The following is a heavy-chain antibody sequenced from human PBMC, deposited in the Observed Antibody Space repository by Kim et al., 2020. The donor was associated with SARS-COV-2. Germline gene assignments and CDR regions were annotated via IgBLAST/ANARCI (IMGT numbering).Heavy chain of an antibody. CDR1: GGTFSSYA. J-gene: IGHJ6*02. D-gene: IGHD3-9*01. Sequence: SVKVSCKASGGTFSSYAISWVRQAPGQGLEWMGGIIPIFGTANYAQKFQGRVTITADESTSTAYMELSSLRSEDTAVYYCARGPSRTYDWLSPRYYYGMDVWGQGTTVTVSS. V-gene: IGHV1-69*13. CDR3: ARGPSRTYDWLSPRYYYGMDV. CDR2: IIPIFGTA.